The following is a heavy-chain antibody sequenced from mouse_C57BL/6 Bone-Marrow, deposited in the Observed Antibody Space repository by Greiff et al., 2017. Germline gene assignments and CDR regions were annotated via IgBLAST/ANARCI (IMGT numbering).Heavy chain of an antibody. V-gene: IGHV1-55*01. CDR2: IYPGSGST. J-gene: IGHJ1*03. Sequence: QVQLQQPGAELVKPGASVKMSCKASGYTFTSYWITWVKQRPGQGLEWIGDIYPGSGSTNYNEKFKSKATLTVDTPSSTAYMQLSSLPSEDSAVYYYGRRGSDWYFDDWGKGTTVTVSS. CDR1: GYTFTSYW. CDR3: GRRGSDWYFDD. D-gene: IGHD1-1*02.